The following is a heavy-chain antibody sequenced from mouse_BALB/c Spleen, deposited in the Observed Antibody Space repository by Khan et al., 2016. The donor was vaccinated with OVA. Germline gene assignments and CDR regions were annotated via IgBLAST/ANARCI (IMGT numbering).Heavy chain of an antibody. V-gene: IGHV1S56*01. Sequence: QVQLQQSGPELVKPGASARISCKASGYTFTDYYINWMKQRPGQGLEWIGWIYPGNVNTKYNEKFKDKAILTADKSSSTAYMQLSSLTSEDSAVYFCAREGYYGNSRAWFAYWGQGTLVTVS. CDR2: IYPGNVNT. J-gene: IGHJ3*01. D-gene: IGHD2-1*01. CDR1: GYTFTDYY. CDR3: AREGYYGNSRAWFAY.